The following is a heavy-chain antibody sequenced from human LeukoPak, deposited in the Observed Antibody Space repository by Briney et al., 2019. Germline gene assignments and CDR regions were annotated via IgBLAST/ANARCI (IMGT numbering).Heavy chain of an antibody. CDR3: ARLYSSGWFPFDY. V-gene: IGHV1-2*02. Sequence: ASVKVSCKASGYTFTGYYMHWVRQAPGQGLEWMGWINPNSGGTNYAQKFQGRVTMTRDTSISTAYMELSRLRSDDTAVYYCARLYSSGWFPFDYWGQGTLVTVSS. CDR1: GYTFTGYY. D-gene: IGHD6-13*01. J-gene: IGHJ4*02. CDR2: INPNSGGT.